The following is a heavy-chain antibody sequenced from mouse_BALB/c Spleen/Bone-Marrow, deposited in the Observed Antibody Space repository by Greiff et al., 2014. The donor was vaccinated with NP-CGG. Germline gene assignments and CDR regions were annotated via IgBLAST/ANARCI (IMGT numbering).Heavy chain of an antibody. Sequence: EVQLQQSGAELVKPGASVKLSCTASGFNIKDTYMHWVKQRPEQGLEWIGRIDPANGNTKYDPKFQSKATITADTSSNTAYLQLSSLTSEDTAVYYCARFPYDYGGGDYWGQGTTLTVSS. D-gene: IGHD2-4*01. J-gene: IGHJ2*01. CDR2: IDPANGNT. CDR1: GFNIKDTY. V-gene: IGHV14-3*02. CDR3: ARFPYDYGGGDY.